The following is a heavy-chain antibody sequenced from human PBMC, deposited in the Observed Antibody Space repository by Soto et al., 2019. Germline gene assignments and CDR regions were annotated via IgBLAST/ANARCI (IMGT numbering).Heavy chain of an antibody. V-gene: IGHV4-59*01. J-gene: IGHJ3*02. D-gene: IGHD5-18*01. CDR3: ASSSGNSYGYPDAFDI. CDR1: GGSISSYY. CDR2: IYYSGST. Sequence: SETLSLTCTVSGGSISSYYWSWIRQPPGKGLEWIGYIYYSGSTNYNPSLKSRVTISVDTSKNQFSVKLSSVTAADTAVYYCASSSGNSYGYPDAFDIWGQGTMVTVSS.